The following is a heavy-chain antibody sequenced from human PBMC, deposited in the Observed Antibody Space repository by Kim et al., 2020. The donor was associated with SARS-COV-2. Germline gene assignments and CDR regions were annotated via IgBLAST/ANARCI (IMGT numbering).Heavy chain of an antibody. CDR3: AGGRGGDFLQGRDWFDP. D-gene: IGHD2-21*01. Sequence: LKSRVTISVDTSKHQFSLKLSAVTAADTAVYYCAGGRGGDFLQGRDWFDPWGQGTLVTVSS. J-gene: IGHJ5*02. V-gene: IGHV4-59*09.